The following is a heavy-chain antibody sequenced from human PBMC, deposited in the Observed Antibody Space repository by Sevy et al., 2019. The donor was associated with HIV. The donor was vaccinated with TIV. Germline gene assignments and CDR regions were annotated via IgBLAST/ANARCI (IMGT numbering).Heavy chain of an antibody. Sequence: ASVKVSCKVPGYTLTEFSMHWVRQAPGKGLEWMGTFYPEDGERIYSQKFQVRITMTEDTSTHTAYMELNSQGSEDTAVYYCATTKEYYDSSGYPFDSWGQGTLVTGSS. CDR2: FYPEDGER. J-gene: IGHJ4*02. CDR3: ATTKEYYDSSGYPFDS. CDR1: GYTLTEFS. D-gene: IGHD3-22*01. V-gene: IGHV1-24*01.